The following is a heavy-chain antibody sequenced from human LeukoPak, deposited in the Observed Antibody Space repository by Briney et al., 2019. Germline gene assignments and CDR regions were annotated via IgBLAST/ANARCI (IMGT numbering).Heavy chain of an antibody. CDR3: ARGFHSYDAFDI. J-gene: IGHJ3*02. CDR1: GGSIGSYY. CDR2: IYYSGST. Sequence: SETLSLTCTVSGGSIGSYYWSWIRQPPGKGLEWIGYIYYSGSTNYNPSLKSRVTISVDTSKNQFSLKLSSVTAADTAVYYCARGFHSYDAFDIWGQGTMVTVSS. D-gene: IGHD5-18*01. V-gene: IGHV4-59*01.